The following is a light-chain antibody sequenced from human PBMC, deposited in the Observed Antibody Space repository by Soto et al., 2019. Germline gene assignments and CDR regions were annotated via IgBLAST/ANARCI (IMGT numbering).Light chain of an antibody. Sequence: PGERATLSCRASQSVSTYLAWYQQKPGQAPMLLISDVSNRAPGIPARFSGSGSRTDFTLTISSLEPEDFAVYYCHQPSNWPLTFGQVTKV. V-gene: IGKV3-11*01. CDR2: DVS. J-gene: IGKJ1*01. CDR3: HQPSNWPLT. CDR1: QSVSTY.